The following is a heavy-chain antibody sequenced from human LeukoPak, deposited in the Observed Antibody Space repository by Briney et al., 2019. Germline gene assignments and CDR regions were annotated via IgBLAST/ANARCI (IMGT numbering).Heavy chain of an antibody. V-gene: IGHV3-33*06. Sequence: GGSLRLSCAASGFTFSAFGMHWVRQAPGKGLEWVALVSYDGSHQYYADSVKGRSTISRDNSKSTLSLQMNSLRVEDTAVYYCANFNGLDTSGYYHYWGQGTLVTVSS. D-gene: IGHD3-22*01. CDR1: GFTFSAFG. J-gene: IGHJ4*02. CDR2: VSYDGSHQ. CDR3: ANFNGLDTSGYYHY.